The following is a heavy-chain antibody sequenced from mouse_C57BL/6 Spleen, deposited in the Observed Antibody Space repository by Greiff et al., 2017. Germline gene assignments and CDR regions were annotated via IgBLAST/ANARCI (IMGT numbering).Heavy chain of an antibody. Sequence: EVQVVESGGDLVKPGGSLKLSCAASGFTFSSYGMSWVRQTPDKRLEWVATISSGGSYTYYPDSVKGRFTISRDNAKNTLYLQMSSLKSEDTAMYYCARDMIRGYAMDYWGQGTSVTVSS. J-gene: IGHJ4*01. CDR2: ISSGGSYT. D-gene: IGHD2-4*01. V-gene: IGHV5-6*01. CDR3: ARDMIRGYAMDY. CDR1: GFTFSSYG.